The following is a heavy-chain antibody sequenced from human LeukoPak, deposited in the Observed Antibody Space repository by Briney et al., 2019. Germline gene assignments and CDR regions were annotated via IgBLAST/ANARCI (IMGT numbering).Heavy chain of an antibody. CDR1: GFRFSNYW. Sequence: PGGSLSLSCAASGFRFSNYWMNWVRQAPGKGLEWVANIKEDGSEKYYVDSVKGRFTISRDNAKNSLYLQMSSLRAEDTAVYYCARDGGSSGYWEGFDYWGQGTLVTVSS. J-gene: IGHJ4*02. D-gene: IGHD3-22*01. CDR3: ARDGGSSGYWEGFDY. CDR2: IKEDGSEK. V-gene: IGHV3-7*01.